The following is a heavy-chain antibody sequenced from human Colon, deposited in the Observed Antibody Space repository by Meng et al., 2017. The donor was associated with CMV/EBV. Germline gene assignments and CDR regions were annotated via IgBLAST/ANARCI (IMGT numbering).Heavy chain of an antibody. CDR2: INPDGSST. J-gene: IGHJ4*02. CDR3: ARGIGQQLGLPLDY. D-gene: IGHD6-13*01. CDR1: GFTFSTYW. V-gene: IGHV3-74*01. Sequence: GDSLKISCAASGFTFSTYWMHWVRQAPGKGLVWVSRINPDGSSTSYADSVKGRFTISRDNAKNTLYLQMNSLRAEDTAVYYCARGIGQQLGLPLDYWGQGTLVTVSS.